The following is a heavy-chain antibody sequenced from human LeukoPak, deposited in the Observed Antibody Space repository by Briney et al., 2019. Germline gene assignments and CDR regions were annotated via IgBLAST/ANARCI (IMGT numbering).Heavy chain of an antibody. J-gene: IGHJ4*02. D-gene: IGHD3-22*01. V-gene: IGHV3-21*01. CDR2: ISSSSSYI. Sequence: NPGGSLRLSCAASGFTFSSYSMNWVRQAPGKGLEWVSSISSSSSYIYYADSVKGRFTISRDNAKNSLYLQMNSLGAEDTAVYYCARDGRYYDSSGSQYWGQGTLVTVSS. CDR3: ARDGRYYDSSGSQY. CDR1: GFTFSSYS.